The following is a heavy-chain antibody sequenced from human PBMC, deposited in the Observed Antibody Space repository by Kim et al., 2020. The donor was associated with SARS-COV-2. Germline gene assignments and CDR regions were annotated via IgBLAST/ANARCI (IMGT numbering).Heavy chain of an antibody. CDR3: AKGYSENSPPFNY. V-gene: IGHV3-23*01. CDR2: ITDGGGNT. J-gene: IGHJ4*02. CDR1: GFTFSTYA. D-gene: IGHD1-26*01. Sequence: GGSLRLSCAASGFTFSTYAMNWVRQAPGKGLEGVSLITDGGGNTYYADSVKGRFTISRDNSKNTLFLQMHSLRADDTAIYYCAKGYSENSPPFNYWGQGTLVTVSS.